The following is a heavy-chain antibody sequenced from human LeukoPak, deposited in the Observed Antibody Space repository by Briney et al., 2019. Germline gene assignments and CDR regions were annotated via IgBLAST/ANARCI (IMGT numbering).Heavy chain of an antibody. CDR2: IYYTGST. Sequence: PSETLSLTCTVSGGSIASSSYYWVWIRQPPGKGLEWIGSIYYTGSTYYNPSLESRVTISVDTSNNQFSLNLASVTAADTAVYYCAREGVGATGLIPESDYFDYWGQGTLVTVSS. V-gene: IGHV4-39*07. D-gene: IGHD1-26*01. CDR1: GGSIASSSYY. J-gene: IGHJ4*02. CDR3: AREGVGATGLIPESDYFDY.